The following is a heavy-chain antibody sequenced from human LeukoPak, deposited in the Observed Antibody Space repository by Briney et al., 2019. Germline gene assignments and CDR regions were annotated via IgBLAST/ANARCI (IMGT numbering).Heavy chain of an antibody. CDR3: ARGGDYYDSSGYDGGYYFDY. D-gene: IGHD3-22*01. CDR1: GGSFSGYY. J-gene: IGHJ4*02. V-gene: IGHV4-34*01. Sequence: SETLSLTCAVYGGSFSGYYWSWIRQPPGKGLEWIGEINHSGSTNYNPSLKSRVTISVDTSKNQFSLKLSSVTAADTAAYYCARGGDYYDSSGYDGGYYFDYWGQGTLVTVSS. CDR2: INHSGST.